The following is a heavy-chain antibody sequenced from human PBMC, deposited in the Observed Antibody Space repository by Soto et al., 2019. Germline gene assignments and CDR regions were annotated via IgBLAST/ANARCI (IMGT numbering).Heavy chain of an antibody. D-gene: IGHD2-15*01. Sequence: QVQLQQWGAGLLKPSETLSLTCAVYGGSFSGYYWSWIRQPPGKGLEWIGEINHSGSTNYNPSLRGRVTISVDTSKNQFSLKLSSVTAADTAVYYCARRRGVVVAATRKGYYFDYWGQGTLVTVSS. CDR1: GGSFSGYY. CDR2: INHSGST. V-gene: IGHV4-34*01. CDR3: ARRRGVVVAATRKGYYFDY. J-gene: IGHJ4*02.